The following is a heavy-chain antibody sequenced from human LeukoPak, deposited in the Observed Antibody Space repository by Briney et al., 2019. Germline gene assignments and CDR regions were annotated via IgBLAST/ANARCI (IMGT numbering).Heavy chain of an antibody. CDR3: ARAFNRAAGYFDY. J-gene: IGHJ4*02. CDR2: ISSSSSYI. D-gene: IGHD6-13*01. V-gene: IGHV3-21*01. Sequence: AGSLRLSCAASGFTFSSYSMNWVRQAPGKGLEWVSSISSSSSYIYYADSVKGRFTISRDNAKNSLYLQMNSLRAEDTAVYYCARAFNRAAGYFDYWGQGTLVTVSS. CDR1: GFTFSSYS.